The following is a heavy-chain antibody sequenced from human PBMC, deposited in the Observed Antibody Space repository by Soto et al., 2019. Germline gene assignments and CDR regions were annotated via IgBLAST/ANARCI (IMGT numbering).Heavy chain of an antibody. V-gene: IGHV3-23*01. CDR1: GFTLSGYV. J-gene: IGHJ4*02. CDR2: ISGSGDHI. Sequence: EVQLLESGGGLVQPGGSLRLSCAASGFTLSGYVMSWVRQAPGKGLEWVSDISGSGDHIFYADSVKGRFTISRDNSKNTLYLQMNSLRAEDTAVYYCAKRSNPFANWGQGPLVTVSS. CDR3: AKRSNPFAN.